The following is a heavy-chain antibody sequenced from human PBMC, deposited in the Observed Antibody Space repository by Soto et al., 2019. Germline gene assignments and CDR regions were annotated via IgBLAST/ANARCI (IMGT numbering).Heavy chain of an antibody. V-gene: IGHV3-23*01. Sequence: GGSLRLSCAASGFTISSYAMSWVRQTPGKGLEWVSAISGSGGSTYYADSVKGRFTISRDNSKNTLYLQMNSLRAEDTAVYYCAKVGYSSSWPFDYWGQGTLVTVSS. CDR1: GFTISSYA. J-gene: IGHJ4*02. CDR2: ISGSGGST. D-gene: IGHD6-13*01. CDR3: AKVGYSSSWPFDY.